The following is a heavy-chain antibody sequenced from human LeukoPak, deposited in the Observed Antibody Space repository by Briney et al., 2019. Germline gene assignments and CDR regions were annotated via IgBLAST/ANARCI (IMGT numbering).Heavy chain of an antibody. J-gene: IGHJ4*02. Sequence: GGSLRLSCVASGFTFSSYWMHWVRQAPGKGLVWVSRIKSDGNTTNYADSVKGRFTISRDNAKNTLYLQMNTLRAEDTAVYYCARVGMISYSFDHWGQGTLVTVSS. CDR3: ARVGMISYSFDH. D-gene: IGHD2-21*01. CDR2: IKSDGNTT. V-gene: IGHV3-74*01. CDR1: GFTFSSYW.